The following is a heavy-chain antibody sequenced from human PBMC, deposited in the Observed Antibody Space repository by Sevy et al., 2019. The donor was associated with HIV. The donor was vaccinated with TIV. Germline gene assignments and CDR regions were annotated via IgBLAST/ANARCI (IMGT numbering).Heavy chain of an antibody. CDR3: ASHNYSDRSGYYYPVWFDY. CDR1: SGSISSSTYY. V-gene: IGHV4-39*01. J-gene: IGHJ4*02. D-gene: IGHD3-22*01. Sequence: PETLSLTCTVSSGSISSSTYYWAWIRQPPGKGLEWIGSIFYSGSPYYNPSLQSRLTISVDTSKNQFSLKLSSVTAAETAVYYCASHNYSDRSGYYYPVWFDYWGRGTLVTVSS. CDR2: IFYSGSP.